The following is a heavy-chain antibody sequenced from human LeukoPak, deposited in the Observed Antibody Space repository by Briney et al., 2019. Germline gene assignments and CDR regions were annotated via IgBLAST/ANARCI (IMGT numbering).Heavy chain of an antibody. CDR1: GGFISSSSYY. V-gene: IGHV4-39*07. D-gene: IGHD2-2*02. Sequence: SETLSLTCTVSGGFISSSSYYWGWIRQPPGKGLVWIGSIYYSGTTYYNPSLKSRVTISVDSSKNQFSLKLSSVTAADTAVYYCARHCSGISCYSDWGLGTLVTVSS. J-gene: IGHJ4*02. CDR2: IYYSGTT. CDR3: ARHCSGISCYSD.